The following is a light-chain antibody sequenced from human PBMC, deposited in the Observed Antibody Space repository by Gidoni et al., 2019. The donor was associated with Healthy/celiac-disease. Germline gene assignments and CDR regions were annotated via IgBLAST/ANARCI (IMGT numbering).Light chain of an antibody. V-gene: IGKV3-20*01. CDR3: QQYGSSPLT. CDR2: GAS. J-gene: IGKJ4*01. Sequence: EIVLSHSPGTLSLSPGDRATLSCRASQTVSSSYLAWYQQKFGQAPRLLIFGASSRATGIPDRFSGSGSGTDFTLTISRLEPEDFAVYYCQQYGSSPLTCGGGTKVEIK. CDR1: QTVSSSY.